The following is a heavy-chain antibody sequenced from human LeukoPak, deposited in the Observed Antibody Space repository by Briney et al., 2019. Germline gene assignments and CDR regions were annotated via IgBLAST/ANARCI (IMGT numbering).Heavy chain of an antibody. CDR2: IYSGGST. D-gene: IGHD6-13*01. J-gene: IGHJ6*02. CDR3: ARGQQLPPDYYYYYYGMDV. CDR1: GCTVSNSY. V-gene: IGHV3-66*01. Sequence: GGSLRLSCAASGCTVSNSYMSWVRQAPGKGLEWVSVIYSGGSTYYADSVKGRFTISRDNSKNTLYLQMNSLRAEDTAVYYCARGQQLPPDYYYYYYGMDVWGQGTTVTVSS.